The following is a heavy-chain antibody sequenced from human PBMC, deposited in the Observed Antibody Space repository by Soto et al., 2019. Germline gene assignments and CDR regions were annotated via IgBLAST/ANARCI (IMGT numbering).Heavy chain of an antibody. V-gene: IGHV1-69*01. D-gene: IGHD6-13*01. Sequence: QVQLVQSGAEVKKPGSSVKVSCKASGGTFSRDAISWVRQAPGQGLEWMGGIIPMFGTAKYLQKFQGRVTITADESTSTAYMELSSLRSEDTAVYYCARDLGIAAAGPDYYYGMDVWGQGTTVTVSS. CDR3: ARDLGIAAAGPDYYYGMDV. CDR1: GGTFSRDA. J-gene: IGHJ6*02. CDR2: IIPMFGTA.